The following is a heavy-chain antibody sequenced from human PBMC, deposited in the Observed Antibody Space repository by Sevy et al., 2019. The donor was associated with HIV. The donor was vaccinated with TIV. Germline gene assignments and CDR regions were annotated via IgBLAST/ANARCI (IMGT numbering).Heavy chain of an antibody. CDR3: ARVDTGSYYYYYDGMDV. CDR1: GFTFSSYW. V-gene: IGHV3-7*03. D-gene: IGHD5-18*01. J-gene: IGHJ6*02. Sequence: GGSLRLSCAASGFTFSSYWMSWVRQAPGKGLEWVANIKQDGSEKYYVDSVKGRFTISRDNAKNSLYLQMNSLRAEDTAVYYCARVDTGSYYYYYDGMDVWGQGTTVTVSS. CDR2: IKQDGSEK.